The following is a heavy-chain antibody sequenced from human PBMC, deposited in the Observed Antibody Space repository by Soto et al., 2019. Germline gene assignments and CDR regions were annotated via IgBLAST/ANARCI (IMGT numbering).Heavy chain of an antibody. Sequence: GESLKISCKGSTYSFTNYWIAWVRQMPGKGLECMGIIYAADSDTRYSPSFQGQVIISADTSIRTAYLQWDSLKPSDTAMYYCATFRGHYLAYGLDVWGQGTTVTVSS. V-gene: IGHV5-51*01. CDR3: ATFRGHYLAYGLDV. J-gene: IGHJ6*02. CDR1: TYSFTNYW. D-gene: IGHD3-10*01. CDR2: IYAADSDT.